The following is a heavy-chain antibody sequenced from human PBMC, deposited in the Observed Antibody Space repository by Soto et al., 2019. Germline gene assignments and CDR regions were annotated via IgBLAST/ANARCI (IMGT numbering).Heavy chain of an antibody. CDR1: GGSISSYY. CDR3: AREDGRRPHNWFDP. CDR2: IYTSGST. Sequence: QVQLQESGPGLVKPSETLSLTCTVSGGSISSYYWSWIRQPAGKGLEWIGRIYTSGSTNYNPSLKSRVTMSVDTSKNQFSLKVSSVTAADTGVYYCAREDGRRPHNWFDPWGQGTLVTVSS. D-gene: IGHD1-26*01. V-gene: IGHV4-4*07. J-gene: IGHJ5*02.